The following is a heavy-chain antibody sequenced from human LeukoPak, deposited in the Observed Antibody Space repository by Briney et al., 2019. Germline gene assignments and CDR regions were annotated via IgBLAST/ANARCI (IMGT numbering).Heavy chain of an antibody. Sequence: PGGSLRLSCAASGFTFSSYWMSWVRQAPGKGLEWVANIKQDGSEKYYVDSVKGRFTISRDNAKNSLYLQMNSLRAEDTAVYYCARAESRGVIDYYYGMDVWGQGTTVTVSS. J-gene: IGHJ6*02. D-gene: IGHD3-10*01. CDR3: ARAESRGVIDYYYGMDV. CDR1: GFTFSSYW. V-gene: IGHV3-7*01. CDR2: IKQDGSEK.